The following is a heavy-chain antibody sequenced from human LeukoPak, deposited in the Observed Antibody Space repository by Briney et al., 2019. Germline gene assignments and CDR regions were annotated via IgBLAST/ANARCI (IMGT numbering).Heavy chain of an antibody. CDR2: ISPTGSTT. Sequence: GESLRLSCAASGLTFSSHWMHWVRQAPGKGLVWVSRISPTGSTTSYADSVKGRFTVSRDNAKNTLYLQVNNLRAEDTAVYYCARGPNSNWSGLDFWGQGTLLTVSS. V-gene: IGHV3-74*01. D-gene: IGHD6-6*01. CDR1: GLTFSSHW. J-gene: IGHJ4*02. CDR3: ARGPNSNWSGLDF.